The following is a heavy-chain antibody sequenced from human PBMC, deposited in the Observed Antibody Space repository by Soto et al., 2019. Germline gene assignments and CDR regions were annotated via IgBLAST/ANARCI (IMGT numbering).Heavy chain of an antibody. CDR2: IIPIFGTA. CDR1: GGTLSRHA. D-gene: IGHD3-22*01. CDR3: ARASTITMIVVPNAFDI. V-gene: IGHV1-69*01. J-gene: IGHJ3*02. Sequence: GAPVEVSFQASGGTLSRHAISWGGQAPGQGLEWMGGIIPIFGTANYAQKFQGRVTITADESTSTAYMELSSLRSEDTAVYYCARASTITMIVVPNAFDIWGQGTMVTVSS.